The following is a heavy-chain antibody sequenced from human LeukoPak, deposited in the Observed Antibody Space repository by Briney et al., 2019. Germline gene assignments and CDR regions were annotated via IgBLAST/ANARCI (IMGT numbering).Heavy chain of an antibody. CDR3: ARSLYTSYKYFHH. D-gene: IGHD3-16*01. Sequence: SETLSLTCIVSGDSISSYYWSWIRQPPGKGLEWIGDIYFSGSTNYNPSLKSRVTISVDTSKNQFSLKLTSVTAADTAVYFCARSLYTSYKYFHHWGQGTLVTVSP. CDR2: IYFSGST. V-gene: IGHV4-59*01. CDR1: GDSISSYY. J-gene: IGHJ1*01.